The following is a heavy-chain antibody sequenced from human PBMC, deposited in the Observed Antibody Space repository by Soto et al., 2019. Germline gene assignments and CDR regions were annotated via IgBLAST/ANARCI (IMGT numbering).Heavy chain of an antibody. J-gene: IGHJ4*02. D-gene: IGHD3-16*01. Sequence: GGSLRLSCAASGLTVSAYSMHWVRQAPGKGLEWLAVLSYDGSKNYYANSMTGRFTISRDNSKNTLFLQMKSLRAEDTAVYYCARGGEGPFFDQWGQGSLVTVSS. CDR1: GLTVSAYS. CDR3: ARGGEGPFFDQ. V-gene: IGHV3-30-3*01. CDR2: LSYDGSKN.